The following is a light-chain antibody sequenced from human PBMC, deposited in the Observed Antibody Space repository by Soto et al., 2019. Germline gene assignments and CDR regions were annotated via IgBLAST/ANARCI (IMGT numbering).Light chain of an antibody. CDR1: QSVSSSY. J-gene: IGKJ1*01. V-gene: IGKV3-20*01. CDR3: HQYGSSPRT. CDR2: GAS. Sequence: EIVLTQSPGTLSLSPGERATLSCRASQSVSSSYLAWYQQKPGQAPRLLIYGASSRATGIPDRFSGSGSGTDFTLTTTRLDPEAFAVYYCHQYGSSPRTFGQGTKVEIK.